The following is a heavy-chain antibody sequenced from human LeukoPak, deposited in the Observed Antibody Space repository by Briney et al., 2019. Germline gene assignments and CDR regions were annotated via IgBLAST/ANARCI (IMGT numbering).Heavy chain of an antibody. Sequence: SVKVSYKASGGTFSSYAISWVRQAPGQGLEWMGGIIPIFGTANYAQKFQGRVTITADESTSTAYMELSSLRSEDTAVYYCASLGATGYYYYYYYMDVWGKGTTVTVSS. D-gene: IGHD1-26*01. CDR3: ASLGATGYYYYYYYMDV. J-gene: IGHJ6*03. CDR1: GGTFSSYA. CDR2: IIPIFGTA. V-gene: IGHV1-69*13.